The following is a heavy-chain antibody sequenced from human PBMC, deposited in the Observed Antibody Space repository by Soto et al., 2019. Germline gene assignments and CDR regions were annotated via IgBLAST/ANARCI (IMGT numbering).Heavy chain of an antibody. Sequence: SETLSLTCSVSGDSISRIDYYWTWIRQHPEKGLEWIGNIYFRGNTYYSPSLESRLTISVDTSKNQFSLKLTSVTAADTAVYYCAREGGSYDSGGYLIRGALDIWGQGTMVTVSS. CDR1: GDSISRIDYY. D-gene: IGHD3-22*01. J-gene: IGHJ3*02. CDR3: AREGGSYDSGGYLIRGALDI. V-gene: IGHV4-31*03. CDR2: IYFRGNT.